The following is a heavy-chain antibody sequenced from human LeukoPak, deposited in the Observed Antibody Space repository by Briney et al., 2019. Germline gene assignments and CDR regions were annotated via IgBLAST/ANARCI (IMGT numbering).Heavy chain of an antibody. J-gene: IGHJ4*02. Sequence: GRSLRLSCAASGFTFSSYAMHWVRQAPGKGLEWVAVISYDGSNKYYADSVKGRFTISRDNSKNTLYLQMNSLRAEDTAVYYCARASMEDIVVVVAATLDYWGQGTLVTVSS. D-gene: IGHD2-15*01. CDR1: GFTFSSYA. V-gene: IGHV3-30-3*01. CDR2: ISYDGSNK. CDR3: ARASMEDIVVVVAATLDY.